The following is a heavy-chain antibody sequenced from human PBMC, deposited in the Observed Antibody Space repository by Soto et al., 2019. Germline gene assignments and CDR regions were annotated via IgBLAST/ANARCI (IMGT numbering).Heavy chain of an antibody. CDR2: IIPIFGTA. CDR3: ARAERLPENYGMDV. V-gene: IGHV1-69*01. CDR1: GGTFSSYT. Sequence: QVQLVQSGAEVKKPGSSVKVSCKASGGTFSSYTISWVRQAPGQGLEWMGGIIPIFGTANYAQKFQGRVTITADESTSTAYMELSSLRSEDTAMYYCARAERLPENYGMDVWGQGTTVTVSS. D-gene: IGHD1-26*01. J-gene: IGHJ6*02.